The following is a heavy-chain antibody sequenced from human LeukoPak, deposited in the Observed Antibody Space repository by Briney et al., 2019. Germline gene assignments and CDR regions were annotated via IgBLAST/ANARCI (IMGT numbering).Heavy chain of an antibody. V-gene: IGHV3-74*01. CDR1: GFTFSSYW. D-gene: IGHD1-26*01. CDR2: INSDGSST. J-gene: IGHJ4*02. CDR3: ARDGVGATLDY. Sequence: PGGSLRLSCAASGFTFSSYWMHWVRQAPGKGLVWVSRINSDGSSTSYADSVKGRFTISRDNAKKTLYLQMNSLSGEDTAVYFCARDGVGATLDYWGQGTLVTVSS.